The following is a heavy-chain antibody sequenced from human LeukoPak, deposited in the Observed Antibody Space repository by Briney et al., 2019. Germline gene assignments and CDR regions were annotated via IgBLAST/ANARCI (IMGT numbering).Heavy chain of an antibody. V-gene: IGHV1-69*13. CDR2: IIPIFGTA. Sequence: GASVKVSCKASGGTFSSYAISWVRQAPGQGLEWMGGIIPIFGTANYAQKFQGRVTITADESTSTAYMELSSLRSEDTAVYYCASYDSSGYTYDAFDIWGQGTMVTVSS. J-gene: IGHJ3*02. D-gene: IGHD3-22*01. CDR1: GGTFSSYA. CDR3: ASYDSSGYTYDAFDI.